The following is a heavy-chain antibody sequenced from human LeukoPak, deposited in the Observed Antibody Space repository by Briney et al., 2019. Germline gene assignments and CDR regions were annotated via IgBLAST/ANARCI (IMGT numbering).Heavy chain of an antibody. CDR3: AGIVVPAAGWYFDY. Sequence: SETLSLTCVVYGGSFSGYYWSWIRQPPGKGLEWIGEINHSGSTNYNPSLKSRVTISVDTSKNQFSLKLSSVTAADTAVYYCAGIVVPAAGWYFDYWGQGTLVTVSS. D-gene: IGHD2-2*01. J-gene: IGHJ4*02. CDR1: GGSFSGYY. CDR2: INHSGST. V-gene: IGHV4-34*01.